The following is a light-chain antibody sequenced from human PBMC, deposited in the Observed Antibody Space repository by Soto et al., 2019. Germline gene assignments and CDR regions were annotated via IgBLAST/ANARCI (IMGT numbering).Light chain of an antibody. CDR3: QQYGRSPFT. V-gene: IGKV3-20*01. CDR1: QRVSRY. Sequence: EIVLTQSPGTLAFSPGERATLSCRASQRVSRYLAWYQQKPGQAPRLVIYGASSRASGITDRISGSGSGTDFTLTISRLEPEDFAVYYCQQYGRSPFTFGLGTKLEIK. CDR2: GAS. J-gene: IGKJ2*01.